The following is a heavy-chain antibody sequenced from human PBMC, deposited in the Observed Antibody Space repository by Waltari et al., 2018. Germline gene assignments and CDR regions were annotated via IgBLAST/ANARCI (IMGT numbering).Heavy chain of an antibody. Sequence: QVQLQESGPGLVKPSETLSLTCTVSGGSISGYYWSWIRQPAGKGLEWIGRIYTSGGTNYNPSLKSRITMSVDTSKNQFSRELNSVTAADTAVYFCARGRGIYFDYWGQGILVTVSS. J-gene: IGHJ4*02. CDR1: GGSISGYY. CDR3: ARGRGIYFDY. D-gene: IGHD3-16*01. CDR2: IYTSGGT. V-gene: IGHV4-4*07.